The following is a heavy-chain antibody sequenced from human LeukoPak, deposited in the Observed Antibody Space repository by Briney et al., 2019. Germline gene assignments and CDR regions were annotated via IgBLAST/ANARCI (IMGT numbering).Heavy chain of an antibody. Sequence: EASVKVSCKVSGYTLTELSTHWVRQAPGKGLEWMGGFDPEDGETIYAQKFQGRVTMTEDTSTDTAYMELSSLRSEDTAVYYCAPKVLRSGYSYGFGNYWGQGTLVTVSS. J-gene: IGHJ4*02. CDR3: APKVLRSGYSYGFGNY. D-gene: IGHD5-18*01. CDR1: GYTLTELS. CDR2: FDPEDGET. V-gene: IGHV1-24*01.